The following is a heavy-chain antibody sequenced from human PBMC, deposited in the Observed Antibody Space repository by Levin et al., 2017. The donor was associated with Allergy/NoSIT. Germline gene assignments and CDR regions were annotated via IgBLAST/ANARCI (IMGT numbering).Heavy chain of an antibody. CDR1: GFSLSTSGVG. Sequence: SGPTLVKPTQTLTLTCTFSGFSLSTSGVGVGWIRQPPGKALEWLALIYWDDDKRYSPSLKSRLTITKDTSKNQVVLTMTNMDPVDTATYYCAHSLGYYDFWSGYHQPLYYFDYWGQGTLVTVSS. CDR2: IYWDDDK. V-gene: IGHV2-5*02. CDR3: AHSLGYYDFWSGYHQPLYYFDY. J-gene: IGHJ4*02. D-gene: IGHD3-3*01.